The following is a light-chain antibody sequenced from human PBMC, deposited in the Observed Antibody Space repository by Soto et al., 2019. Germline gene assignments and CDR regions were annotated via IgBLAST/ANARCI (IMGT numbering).Light chain of an antibody. CDR1: QSINNW. J-gene: IGKJ4*01. CDR2: KAS. CDR3: QQYDSYPFT. V-gene: IGKV1-5*03. Sequence: DIQMTQSPSTLSASEGDRVTITCRASQSINNWLAWYQQKPGKAPKLLISKASNLKSGVPSRFSGTGSGTEFTLTISSLQPDDFAIYYCQQYDSYPFTFGGGTKVE.